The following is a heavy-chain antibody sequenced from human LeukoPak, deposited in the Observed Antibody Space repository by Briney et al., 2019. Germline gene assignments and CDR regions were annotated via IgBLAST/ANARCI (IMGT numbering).Heavy chain of an antibody. V-gene: IGHV3-23*01. CDR2: ISGTGGNT. Sequence: GGSLRLSCAASGFTFSSYAMSWVRQAPGKGLEWVSAISGTGGNTYYADSVKGRFTISRDNSKNTLYLQMNSLRAEDTAVYYCAKILYYDSSGRPEPSFDYWGQGTLVTVSS. CDR1: GFTFSSYA. CDR3: AKILYYDSSGRPEPSFDY. J-gene: IGHJ4*02. D-gene: IGHD3-22*01.